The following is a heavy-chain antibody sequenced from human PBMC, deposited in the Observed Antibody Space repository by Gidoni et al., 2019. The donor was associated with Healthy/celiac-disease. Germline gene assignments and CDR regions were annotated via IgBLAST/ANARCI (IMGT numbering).Heavy chain of an antibody. Sequence: QVQLQQWGAGLLKPSETLSLTCAVYGGSFSGYYWSWIRQPPGKGLEWIGEINHSGSTNYNPSLKSRVTISVDTSKNQFSLKLSSVTAADTAVYYCARGKAWYTGTTGALYFDYWGQGTLVTVSS. CDR2: INHSGST. D-gene: IGHD1-7*01. CDR3: ARGKAWYTGTTGALYFDY. V-gene: IGHV4-34*01. J-gene: IGHJ4*02. CDR1: GGSFSGYY.